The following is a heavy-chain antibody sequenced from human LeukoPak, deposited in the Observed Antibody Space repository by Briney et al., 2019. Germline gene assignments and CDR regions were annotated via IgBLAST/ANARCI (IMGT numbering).Heavy chain of an antibody. J-gene: IGHJ6*02. D-gene: IGHD2-15*01. CDR2: TYYSGST. CDR1: GGSISSYY. CDR3: ARDRTRTPYYYYGMDV. Sequence: ETLSLTCTVSGGSISSYYWSWIRQPPGKGLEWIGYTYYSGSTNYNPSLESRVTISVDTSKNQFSLKLSSVTAADTAVYYCARDRTRTPYYYYGMDVWGQGTTVTVSS. V-gene: IGHV4-59*01.